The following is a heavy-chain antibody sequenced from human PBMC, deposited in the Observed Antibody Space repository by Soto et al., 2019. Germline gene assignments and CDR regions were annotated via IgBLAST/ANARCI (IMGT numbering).Heavy chain of an antibody. D-gene: IGHD2-2*02. Sequence: GGSLRLSCAASGFTFDDYAMHWVRQSPGKCLDWDSLISWDGGRTYYADSVRGKFIVSRETSKNSLYLQMSSLRVEETALSSCAKDVCRGSTTSCYTRLDFWGQGALVTVSS. J-gene: IGHJ4*02. V-gene: IGHV3-43D*04. CDR1: GFTFDDYA. CDR3: AKDVCRGSTTSCYTRLDF. CDR2: ISWDGGRT.